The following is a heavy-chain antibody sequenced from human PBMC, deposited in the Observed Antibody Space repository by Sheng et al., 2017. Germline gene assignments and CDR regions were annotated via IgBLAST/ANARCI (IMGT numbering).Heavy chain of an antibody. CDR2: IYYSGST. J-gene: IGHJ3*02. D-gene: IGHD3-10*01. CDR1: GGSISSGGYY. V-gene: IGHV4-31*03. Sequence: QVQLQESGPGLVKPSQTLSLTCTVSGGSISSGGYYWSWIRQHPGKGLEWIGYIYYSGSTYYNPSLKSRVTISVDTSKNQFSLKLSSVTAADTAVYYCARRQGGPFGARFAFDIWGQGTMVTVSS. CDR3: ARRQGGPFGARFAFDI.